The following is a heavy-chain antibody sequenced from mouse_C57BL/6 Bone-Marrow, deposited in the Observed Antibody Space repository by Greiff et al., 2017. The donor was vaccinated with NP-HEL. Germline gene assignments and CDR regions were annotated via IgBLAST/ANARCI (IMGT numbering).Heavy chain of an antibody. CDR1: GYAYTNYL. CDR3: ARGGDSSGYAFAY. J-gene: IGHJ3*01. Sequence: QVQLQQSGAELVRPGTSVKVSCKASGYAYTNYLIEWVKQRPGQGLEWIGVINPGSGGTNYNEKFKGKATLTADKSSRTAYMQLSSLTSEYSAVYFCARGGDSSGYAFAYWGQGTLVTVSA. CDR2: INPGSGGT. V-gene: IGHV1-54*01. D-gene: IGHD3-2*02.